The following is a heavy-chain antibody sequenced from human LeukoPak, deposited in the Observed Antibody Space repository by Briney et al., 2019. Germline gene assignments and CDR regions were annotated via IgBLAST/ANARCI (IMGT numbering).Heavy chain of an antibody. CDR1: GFTFRRYC. V-gene: IGHV3-74*01. J-gene: IGHJ6*02. CDR2: INGDGRNI. Sequence: GGSLSLFCVASGFTFRRYCMLWVRQDPRKGVVWVSRINGDGRNINYADSVRGRFTISRDNTKNTLYLQMNTLRVEDTAVYYCTRDLMDYDVSTGLHHYYMDVWGQGTTVTVSS. D-gene: IGHD3-9*01. CDR3: TRDLMDYDVSTGLHHYYMDV.